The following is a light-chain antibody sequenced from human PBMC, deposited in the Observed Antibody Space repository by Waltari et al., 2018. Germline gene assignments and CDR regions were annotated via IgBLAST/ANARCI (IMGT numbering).Light chain of an antibody. Sequence: QLALTQSPSASASLGASVKLTCTLTSGHSSNVVAWLPQPPEKGPRYLMKVNSDGSHSKGDDIPDRFSGSGSGAERYLTISSLQSEDEADYYCQTGGHGTWVFGGGTKLTVL. CDR2: VNSDGSH. CDR3: QTGGHGTWV. CDR1: SGHSSNV. J-gene: IGLJ3*02. V-gene: IGLV4-69*02.